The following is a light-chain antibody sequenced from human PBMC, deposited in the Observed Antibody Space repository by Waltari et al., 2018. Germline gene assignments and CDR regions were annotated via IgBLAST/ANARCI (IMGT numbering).Light chain of an antibody. Sequence: DIQMTQSPSTLSASVGERVTITCRASQSFSSRLAWYQQKPGKAPKLLIYMASSLESGVPSRFSGSGSGTEFTLTISSLQPDDFATYYCQQYNSYPLTFGQGTKLEIK. CDR1: QSFSSR. CDR2: MAS. J-gene: IGKJ2*01. V-gene: IGKV1-5*03. CDR3: QQYNSYPLT.